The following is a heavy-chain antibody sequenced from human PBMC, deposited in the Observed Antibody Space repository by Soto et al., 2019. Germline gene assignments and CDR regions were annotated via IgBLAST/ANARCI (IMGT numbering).Heavy chain of an antibody. V-gene: IGHV3-23*01. J-gene: IGHJ5*01. CDR3: AKGHDGGGYYHNRFDS. D-gene: IGHD3-22*01. CDR1: GFSFSDYA. Sequence: EVHLLESGGALVQPGGSLTLSCAASGFSFSDYAMSWVRQAPGKGLEWVSSISRTGDSAYYADSVKGRFAISRDRSKNPLSLQIASLRVEDTAVYYCAKGHDGGGYYHNRFDSWGQGTLITVSS. CDR2: ISRTGDSA.